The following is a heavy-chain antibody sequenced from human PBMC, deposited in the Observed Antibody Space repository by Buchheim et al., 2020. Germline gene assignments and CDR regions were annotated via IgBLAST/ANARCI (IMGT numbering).Heavy chain of an antibody. Sequence: QVQLVESGGGVVQPGRSLRLSCAASGFTFSSYGMHWVRQAPGKGLEWVAVISYDGSNKYYADSVKGRFTISRGNSQNTQYVQMNSLRAEDTAVYYCARGEKVVVAATHFDYWGQGTL. CDR1: GFTFSSYG. CDR3: ARGEKVVVAATHFDY. CDR2: ISYDGSNK. J-gene: IGHJ4*02. V-gene: IGHV3-30*03. D-gene: IGHD2-15*01.